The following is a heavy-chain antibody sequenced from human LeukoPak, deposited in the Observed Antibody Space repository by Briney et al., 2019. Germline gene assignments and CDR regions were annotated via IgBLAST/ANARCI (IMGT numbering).Heavy chain of an antibody. D-gene: IGHD3-3*01. CDR1: GGTVRNYA. J-gene: IGHJ3*02. Sequence: GASVKVSCKVSGGTVRNYAISWVRQAPGQGLEWMGGFIPVFNVVTYAQKFQGRVTITADEPTSTVYMELRSLTSEDTAIFYCANLESKIRGGAFDIWGQGTAVTVSS. CDR3: ANLESKIRGGAFDI. CDR2: FIPVFNVV. V-gene: IGHV1-69*13.